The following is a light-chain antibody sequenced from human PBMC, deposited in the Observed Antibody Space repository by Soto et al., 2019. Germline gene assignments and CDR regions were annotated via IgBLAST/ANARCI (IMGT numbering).Light chain of an antibody. CDR2: DAS. J-gene: IGKJ4*01. CDR1: QTVRNN. V-gene: IGKV3-11*01. Sequence: DIEFTQSPSTLSLSPGERVTISCRASQTVRNNLAWYQQRPGQAPRLLIYDASSRATGIPARFSGSGSGTDFTLTISSLEPEDFAVYYCQQHSNWPLTFGGGTKVDIK. CDR3: QQHSNWPLT.